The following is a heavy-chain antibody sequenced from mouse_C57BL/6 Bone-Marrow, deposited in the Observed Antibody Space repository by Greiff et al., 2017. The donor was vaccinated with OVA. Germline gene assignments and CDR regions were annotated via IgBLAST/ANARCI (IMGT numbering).Heavy chain of an antibody. CDR3: ARGGVTTPYYAMDY. CDR1: GYSITSGYY. CDR2: ISYDGSN. V-gene: IGHV3-6*01. J-gene: IGHJ4*01. D-gene: IGHD2-2*01. Sequence: EVKLMESGPGLVKPSQSLSLTCSVTGYSITSGYYWNWIRQFPGNKLEWMGYISYDGSNNYNPSLKNRISITRDTSKNQFFLKLNSVTTEDTATYYCARGGVTTPYYAMDYWGQGTSVTVSS.